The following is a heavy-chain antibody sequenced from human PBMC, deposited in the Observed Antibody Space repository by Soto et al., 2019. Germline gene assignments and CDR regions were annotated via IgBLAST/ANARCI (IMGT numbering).Heavy chain of an antibody. CDR3: ARGGCVLRYFDWFDY. V-gene: IGHV3-11*06. D-gene: IGHD3-9*01. CDR2: ISSSSSYT. CDR1: GFTFSDYY. Sequence: EGSLRLSCAASGFTFSDYYMSWIRHAPGKGLEWVSYISSSSSYTNYADSVKGRFTISRDNAKNSLYLQMNSLRAEDTAVYYCARGGCVLRYFDWFDYWGQGTLVTVSS. J-gene: IGHJ4*02.